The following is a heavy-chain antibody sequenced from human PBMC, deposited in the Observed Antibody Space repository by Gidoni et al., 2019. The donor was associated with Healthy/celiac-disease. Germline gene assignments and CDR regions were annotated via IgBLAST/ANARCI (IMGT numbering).Heavy chain of an antibody. Sequence: QVQLVQSGAEVKKPGASVKVSCKASGYTFTSYYMHWVRQAPGQGLEWMGIINPSGGSTSYAQKFQGRVTMTRDTSTSTVYMELSSLRSEDTAVYYCARANIVVVPAARHNWFDPWGQGTLVTVSS. CDR3: ARANIVVVPAARHNWFDP. D-gene: IGHD2-2*01. V-gene: IGHV1-46*01. CDR2: INPSGGST. CDR1: GYTFTSYY. J-gene: IGHJ5*02.